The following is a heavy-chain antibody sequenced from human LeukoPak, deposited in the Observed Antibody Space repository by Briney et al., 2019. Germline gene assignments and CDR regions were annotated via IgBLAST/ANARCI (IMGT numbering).Heavy chain of an antibody. V-gene: IGHV4-61*01. J-gene: IGHJ4*02. CDR3: ARRRRVGATTFDY. D-gene: IGHD1-26*01. CDR2: IYYSGST. Sequence: SETLSLTCTVSGGSVSSGSYYWSWIRQPPGKGLEWIGYIYYSGSTNYNPSLKSRVTISVDTSKNQFSLKLSSVTAADTAVYYCARRRRVGATTFDYWGQGTLVTVSS. CDR1: GGSVSSGSYY.